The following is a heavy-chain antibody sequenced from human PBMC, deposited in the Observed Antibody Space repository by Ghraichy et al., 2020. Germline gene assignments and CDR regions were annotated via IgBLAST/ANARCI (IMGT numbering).Heavy chain of an antibody. CDR2: IYYTGST. V-gene: IGHV4-59*01. D-gene: IGHD1-14*01. J-gene: IGHJ5*02. Sequence: GSLRLSCSVFGVSMTSYYWNWIRQPPGKGLEWIGYIYYTGSTSYSSSLESRVTMSVDTSKNQFSLKLTSVTAADTAGYYCASSGIRASAFDPWGQGTLFTVSS. CDR3: ASSGIRASAFDP. CDR1: GVSMTSYY.